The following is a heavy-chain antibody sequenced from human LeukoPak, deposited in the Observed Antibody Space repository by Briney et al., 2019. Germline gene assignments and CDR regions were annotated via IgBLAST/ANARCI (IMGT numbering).Heavy chain of an antibody. V-gene: IGHV5-51*01. Sequence: GESLKISCKGSGYTFTNYWIGWVRQMAGKGLEWMGIIYPGDCDTRYSPSFQGQVTMSADKTISTAYLQWSSLKASDTAMYHCARGTGQYNYGHRGAFDTWGQGTMVTVSS. CDR1: GYTFTNYW. D-gene: IGHD5-18*01. J-gene: IGHJ3*02. CDR3: ARGTGQYNYGHRGAFDT. CDR2: IYPGDCDT.